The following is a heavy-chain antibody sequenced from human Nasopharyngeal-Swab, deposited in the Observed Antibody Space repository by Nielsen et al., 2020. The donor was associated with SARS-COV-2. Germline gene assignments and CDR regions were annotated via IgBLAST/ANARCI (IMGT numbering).Heavy chain of an antibody. D-gene: IGHD1-1*01. J-gene: IGHJ4*02. V-gene: IGHV4-39*07. CDR3: ARDGQQPGY. Sequence: WIRQPPGKGLEWIGSIYYSGSTHYNPSLKSRVTISVDTSKNQFSLKLSSVTAADTAVYYCARDGQQPGYWGQGTLVTVSS. CDR2: IYYSGST.